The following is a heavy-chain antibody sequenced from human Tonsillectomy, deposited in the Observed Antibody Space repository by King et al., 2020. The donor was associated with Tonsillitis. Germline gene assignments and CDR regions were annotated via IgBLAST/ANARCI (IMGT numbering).Heavy chain of an antibody. J-gene: IGHJ3*02. CDR1: GFTFRSYA. CDR2: ISGSGGST. CDR3: AKENFRITMIVVISAFDI. Sequence: VQLVESGGGLVQPGGSLRLSCAASGFTFRSYAMSWVRQAPGKGLEWVSAISGSGGSTYYADSVKGRFTISRDNSKNTLYLQMNSLRAEDTAVYYCAKENFRITMIVVISAFDIWGQGTMVTVSS. V-gene: IGHV3-23*04. D-gene: IGHD3-22*01.